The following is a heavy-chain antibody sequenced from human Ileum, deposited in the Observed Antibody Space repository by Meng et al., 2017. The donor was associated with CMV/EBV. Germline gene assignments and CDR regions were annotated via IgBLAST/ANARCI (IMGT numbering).Heavy chain of an antibody. CDR1: GYTFTDYY. Sequence: ASLKVSCKASGYTFTDYYMHWVRQAPGQGLEWMGWLNPNTGGTNFAQKFRGRVTMTRDTSISTAYMELSSLRSDDTAVYYCARPAGNHDFDSWGQGTLVTVSS. V-gene: IGHV1-2*02. CDR3: ARPAGNHDFDS. J-gene: IGHJ4*01. CDR2: LNPNTGGT. D-gene: IGHD4-23*01.